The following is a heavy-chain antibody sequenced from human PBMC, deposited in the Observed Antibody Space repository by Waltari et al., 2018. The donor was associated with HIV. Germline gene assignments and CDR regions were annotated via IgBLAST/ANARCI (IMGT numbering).Heavy chain of an antibody. Sequence: VESGGIAVQPGGSLRLSCTASGFVFGSHWMHWVRQSPGKGLLVGSRTESEGSVRKYADTVKGRFTVSRDKINNKLFLGMKRLRVEDSGMYYWVKDVTVTHYGDYYSGLDVWGQGTTVTV. D-gene: IGHD4-17*01. CDR3: VKDVTVTHYGDYYSGLDV. V-gene: IGHV3-74*03. CDR1: GFVFGSHW. J-gene: IGHJ6*02. CDR2: TESEGSVR.